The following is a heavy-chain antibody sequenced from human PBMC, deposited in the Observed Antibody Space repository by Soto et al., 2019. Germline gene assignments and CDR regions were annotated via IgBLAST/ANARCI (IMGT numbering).Heavy chain of an antibody. D-gene: IGHD2-8*01. V-gene: IGHV1-69*01. CDR1: GGTFSSYA. Sequence: QVQLVQSGAEVKKPGSSVKVSCKASGGTFSSYAISWVRQAPGQGLEWMGGIIPIFGTANYAQKFQGRVTITADESTSTAYMELSSLRSEDTAVYYCARGRGRMLYVIRYYYGMDVWGQGTTVTVSS. CDR2: IIPIFGTA. J-gene: IGHJ6*02. CDR3: ARGRGRMLYVIRYYYGMDV.